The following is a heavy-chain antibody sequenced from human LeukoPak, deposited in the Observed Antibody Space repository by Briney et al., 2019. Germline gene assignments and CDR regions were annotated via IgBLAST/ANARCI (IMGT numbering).Heavy chain of an antibody. J-gene: IGHJ4*02. V-gene: IGHV1-18*04. D-gene: IGHD1-26*01. CDR1: GYTFTSYY. CDR3: ARRVVGATIYFDY. Sequence: ASVKVSCKASGYTFTSYYMHCVRQAPGQGLEWMGWISAYNGNTNYAQKLQGRVTMTTDTSTSTAYMELRSLRSDDTAVYYCARRVVGATIYFDYWGQGTLVTVSS. CDR2: ISAYNGNT.